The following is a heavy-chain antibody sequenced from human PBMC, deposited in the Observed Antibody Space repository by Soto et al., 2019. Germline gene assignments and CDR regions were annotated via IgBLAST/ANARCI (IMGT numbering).Heavy chain of an antibody. J-gene: IGHJ6*02. CDR2: IYVSGNT. D-gene: IGHD6-13*01. V-gene: IGHV4-61*01. CDR3: ARALAGYSSRGMDV. CDR1: GGSVSGGSHY. Sequence: SEPLSLTCTVSGGSVSGGSHYWSWIRQPPGKGLVWIGYIYVSGNTNYNPSHKGRVTISLDTSRIQFSLKLSSVTAADTAVYYCARALAGYSSRGMDVWGQGTTVTVSS.